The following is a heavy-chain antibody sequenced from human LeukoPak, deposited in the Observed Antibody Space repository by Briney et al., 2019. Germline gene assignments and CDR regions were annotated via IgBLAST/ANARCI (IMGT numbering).Heavy chain of an antibody. J-gene: IGHJ6*02. D-gene: IGHD3-16*01. CDR2: ISWNSGAK. CDR1: RFTFEHYA. Sequence: GRSLRLSRAASRFTFEHYAMHWVRQAPGKGLEWVSGISWNSGAKGYADSVKGRFTISRDNAKNSLYLQMSNLRAEDTAVYFCARGGGLDVWGQGATVTVSS. V-gene: IGHV3-9*01. CDR3: ARGGGLDV.